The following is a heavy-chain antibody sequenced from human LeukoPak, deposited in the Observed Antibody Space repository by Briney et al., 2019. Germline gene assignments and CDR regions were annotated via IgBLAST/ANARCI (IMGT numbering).Heavy chain of an antibody. J-gene: IGHJ5*02. D-gene: IGHD3-10*01. CDR2: IYYSGST. CDR1: GGSISSGGYY. Sequence: SETLSLTCTVSGGSISSGGYYWSWIRQHPGKGLEWIGYIYYSGSTYYNPSLKSRVTISVDTPKNQFSLKLSSVTAADTAVYYCARDLRFGELYGGTDPWGQGTLVTVSS. CDR3: ARDLRFGELYGGTDP. V-gene: IGHV4-31*03.